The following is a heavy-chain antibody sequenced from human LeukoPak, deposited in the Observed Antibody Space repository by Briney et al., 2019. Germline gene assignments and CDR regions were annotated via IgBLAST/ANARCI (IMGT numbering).Heavy chain of an antibody. CDR2: ISYSGST. D-gene: IGHD4-17*01. Sequence: SETLSLTCAVSGGSISPYYWMWIRQPPGKGLEWIGYISYSGSTGFNPSLKSRVTISLDTSTNQVSLKLSSVTAADTAVYYCARAGSYRLTTTLWGQGTLVTVSS. CDR1: GGSISPYY. CDR3: ARAGSYRLTTTL. J-gene: IGHJ4*02. V-gene: IGHV4-59*01.